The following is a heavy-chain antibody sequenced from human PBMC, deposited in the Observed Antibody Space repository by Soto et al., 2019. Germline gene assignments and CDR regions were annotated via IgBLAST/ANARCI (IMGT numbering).Heavy chain of an antibody. Sequence: ASVKVSCTASGYTFTSYDINWVRQATGQGLEWMGWMNPNSGNTGYAQKFQGRVTRTRNTSISTAYMELSSLRSEDTAVYYCASGSSSWYPNYWGQGTLVTVSS. CDR1: GYTFTSYD. D-gene: IGHD6-13*01. J-gene: IGHJ4*02. CDR3: ASGSSSWYPNY. CDR2: MNPNSGNT. V-gene: IGHV1-8*01.